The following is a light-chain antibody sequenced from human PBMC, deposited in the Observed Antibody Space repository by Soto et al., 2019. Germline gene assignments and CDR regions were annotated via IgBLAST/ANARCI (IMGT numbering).Light chain of an antibody. CDR3: QQRHMRPIT. V-gene: IGKV3-15*01. J-gene: IGKJ5*01. Sequence: EIVMTQSPATLSVSPGERVTLSCKASQGVGSTLAWYRQQPGQAPRLLIYDAYIRATGVPARFSGSGSGTEFTLTISSLEPEDSAVYYCQQRHMRPITFGQGTRLEIK. CDR1: QGVGST. CDR2: DAY.